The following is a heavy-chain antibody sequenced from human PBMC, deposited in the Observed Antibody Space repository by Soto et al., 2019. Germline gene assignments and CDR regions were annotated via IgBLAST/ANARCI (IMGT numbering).Heavy chain of an antibody. CDR3: ARFVYYYGSGSHNWVAP. Sequence: SETLSLTCAVSGGSISSGGYSRSWIRQPPGKGLEWIGYIYHSGSTYYNPSLKSRVTISVDRSKNQFSLKLSSVTAADTAVYYCARFVYYYGSGSHNWVAPWAQGPPVTVSP. J-gene: IGHJ5*02. V-gene: IGHV4-30-2*01. D-gene: IGHD3-10*01. CDR2: IYHSGST. CDR1: GGSISSGGYS.